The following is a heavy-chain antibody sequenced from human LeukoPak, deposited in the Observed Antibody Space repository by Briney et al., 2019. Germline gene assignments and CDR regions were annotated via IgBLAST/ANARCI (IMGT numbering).Heavy chain of an antibody. CDR2: INPNSGGT. Sequence: ASVKVSCKASGYTFTGYYMHWVQQAPGQGLEWMGWINPNSGGTNYAQDFHGRVTMTRDTSISTAYMELSRLRSDDTAVYYCARAGDSGNLAWGQGTLVTVSS. CDR3: ARAGDSGNLA. V-gene: IGHV1-2*02. D-gene: IGHD1-26*01. J-gene: IGHJ5*02. CDR1: GYTFTGYY.